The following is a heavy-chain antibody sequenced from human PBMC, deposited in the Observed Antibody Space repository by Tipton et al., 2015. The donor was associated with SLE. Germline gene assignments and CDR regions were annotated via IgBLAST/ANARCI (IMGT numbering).Heavy chain of an antibody. D-gene: IGHD6-19*01. Sequence: SLRLSCAASGFTFSSYGMHWVRQAPGKGLEWVAVLWYDGSNKYYADSVKGRFTISRDNSKNTLYLQMSSLRAEDTAVYYCARDPSFLIGAVAASFDYWGQGTLVTVSS. CDR2: LWYDGSNK. CDR1: GFTFSSYG. CDR3: ARDPSFLIGAVAASFDY. J-gene: IGHJ4*02. V-gene: IGHV3-33*01.